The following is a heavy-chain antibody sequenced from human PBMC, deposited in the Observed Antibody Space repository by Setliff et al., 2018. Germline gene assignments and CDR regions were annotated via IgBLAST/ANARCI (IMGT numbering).Heavy chain of an antibody. J-gene: IGHJ6*03. CDR3: VRTDYSDGRYSMDV. V-gene: IGHV4-4*07. D-gene: IGHD6-19*01. CDR1: GGSISYNY. CDR2: INTSGST. Sequence: SETLSLTCTVSGGSISYNYWSWIRQPAGKGLQWIGRINTSGSTKYNPSLKSRVTISVDKSTNQFSLKLNSVTAADTAVYYCVRTDYSDGRYSMDVWGKGTTVTVSS.